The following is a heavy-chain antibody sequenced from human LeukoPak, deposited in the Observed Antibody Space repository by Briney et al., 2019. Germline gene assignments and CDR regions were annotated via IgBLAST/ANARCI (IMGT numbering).Heavy chain of an antibody. V-gene: IGHV4-39*07. D-gene: IGHD3-3*01. CDR2: INHSGST. Sequence: SETLSLTCTLSGGSISSSSYYWSWLRQPPEKGLEWIGEINHSGSTNYNPSLKSRVTISVDTSKNQFSLKLSSVTAADTAVYYCARGPWGDFWSGYYPSYYYYMDVWGKGTTVTVSS. CDR3: ARGPWGDFWSGYYPSYYYYMDV. CDR1: GGSISSSSYY. J-gene: IGHJ6*03.